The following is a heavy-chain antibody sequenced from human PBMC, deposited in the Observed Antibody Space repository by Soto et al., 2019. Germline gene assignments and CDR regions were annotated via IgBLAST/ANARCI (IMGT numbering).Heavy chain of an antibody. Sequence: QVRLQESGPRLVKPSETLFLSCAVSGGSITNYYWTWIRQSAGKGLEWIGRVYSSGTTDYNPSLKSRVSMSVDTSKSQFDLKLTTVTAADAAVYYCARGFGTTWYYFDYWGQGTLVTVSS. CDR1: GGSITNYY. CDR2: VYSSGTT. D-gene: IGHD1-1*01. J-gene: IGHJ4*02. V-gene: IGHV4-4*07. CDR3: ARGFGTTWYYFDY.